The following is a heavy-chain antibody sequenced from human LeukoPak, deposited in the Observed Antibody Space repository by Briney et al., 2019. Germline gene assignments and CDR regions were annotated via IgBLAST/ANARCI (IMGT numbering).Heavy chain of an antibody. CDR3: ARGIAVAGTPYFDY. D-gene: IGHD6-19*01. CDR2: ISSSSSYI. V-gene: IGHV3-21*01. CDR1: GFTFRSYS. J-gene: IGHJ4*02. Sequence: GGSLRLSCAASGFTFRSYSMNWVRQAPGKGLEWVSSISSSSSYIYYADSVKGRFTISRDNAKNSLYLQMNSLRAEDTAVYYCARGIAVAGTPYFDYWGQGTLVTVSS.